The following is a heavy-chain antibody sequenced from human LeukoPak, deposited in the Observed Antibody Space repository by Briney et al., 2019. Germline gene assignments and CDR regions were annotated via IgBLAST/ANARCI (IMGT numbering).Heavy chain of an antibody. Sequence: GGSLRLSCAASGFTFSRSWMTWVRQAPGKGLEWVAFIRYDGSNKYYADSVKGRFTISRDNSKNTLYLQMKSLRAEDTAVYYCAREIVGATDDAFDIWGQGTMVTVSS. D-gene: IGHD1-26*01. CDR2: IRYDGSNK. CDR3: AREIVGATDDAFDI. CDR1: GFTFSRSW. J-gene: IGHJ3*02. V-gene: IGHV3-30*02.